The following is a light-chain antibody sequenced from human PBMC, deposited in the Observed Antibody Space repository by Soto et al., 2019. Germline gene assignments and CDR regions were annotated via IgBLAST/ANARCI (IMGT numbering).Light chain of an antibody. Sequence: QLVLTQPPSASGTPGQRVTISCSGSSSNIGSNAVNWYQQLPGTAPKLLIYDNDKRPSGIPDRFSGSKSGTSATLGITRLQTGDEADYYCGTWDSSLSAGGFGGGTKVTVL. J-gene: IGLJ3*02. CDR2: DND. CDR3: GTWDSSLSAGG. V-gene: IGLV1-51*01. CDR1: SSNIGSNA.